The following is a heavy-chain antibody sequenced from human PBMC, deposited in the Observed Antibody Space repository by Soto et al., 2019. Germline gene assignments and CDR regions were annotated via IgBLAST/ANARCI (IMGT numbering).Heavy chain of an antibody. V-gene: IGHV4-59*12. J-gene: IGHJ3*02. CDR3: AREAALKWFGGTPDAFDI. Sequence: SETLSLTCTVSGGSISSYYWSWIRQPPGKGLEWIGYIYYSGSTNYNPSLKSRVTISVDTSKNQFSLKLSSVTTADTAVYYCAREAALKWFGGTPDAFDIWGQGTMVTVSS. CDR1: GGSISSYY. D-gene: IGHD3-10*01. CDR2: IYYSGST.